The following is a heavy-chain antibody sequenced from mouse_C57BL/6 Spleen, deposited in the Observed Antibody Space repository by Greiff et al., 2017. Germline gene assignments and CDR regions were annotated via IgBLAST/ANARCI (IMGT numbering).Heavy chain of an antibody. J-gene: IGHJ4*01. V-gene: IGHV14-3*01. CDR3: AREYYGSSHYDAMDY. CDR2: IDPATGNT. Sequence: VQLKQSVAELVRPGASVKLSCTASGFNIQTTYLHWVKQRPEQGLEWIGRIDPATGNTTYAPKFQGTATLPADPSSNPAYLQLSSLTSEDTAIYYGAREYYGSSHYDAMDYWGQGTSVTGAS. D-gene: IGHD1-1*01. CDR1: GFNIQTTY.